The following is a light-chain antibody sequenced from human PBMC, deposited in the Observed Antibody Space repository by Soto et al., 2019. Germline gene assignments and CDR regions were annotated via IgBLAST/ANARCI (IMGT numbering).Light chain of an antibody. CDR1: QNVRGN. CDR3: HQYNNRPLT. Sequence: EIVMTQSPATLSVSPGERATLSCRASQNVRGNLAWYQQKPGQAPRLLIYGASTRVTGIPARFSGGGSRTEFTLTTSNLHSEAFALYYCHQYNNRPLTFGGGTKVEIK. V-gene: IGKV3-15*01. CDR2: GAS. J-gene: IGKJ4*01.